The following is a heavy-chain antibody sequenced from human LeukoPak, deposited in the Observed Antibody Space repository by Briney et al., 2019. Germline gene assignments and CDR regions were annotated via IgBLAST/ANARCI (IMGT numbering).Heavy chain of an antibody. Sequence: SETLSLTCAVYGGSFSGYYWSWIRQPPGKGLEWIGEINHSGSTNYNPSLKSRVTISVDTSKNQFSLKLSSVTAADTAMYFCARQGGFCSGGTCYLGYYYYYYMDVWGKGTRSPSP. CDR2: INHSGST. D-gene: IGHD2-15*01. CDR3: ARQGGFCSGGTCYLGYYYYYYMDV. J-gene: IGHJ6*03. V-gene: IGHV4-34*01. CDR1: GGSFSGYY.